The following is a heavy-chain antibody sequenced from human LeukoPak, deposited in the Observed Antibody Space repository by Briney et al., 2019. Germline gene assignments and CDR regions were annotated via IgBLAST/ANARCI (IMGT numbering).Heavy chain of an antibody. D-gene: IGHD4-11*01. J-gene: IGHJ4*02. CDR3: ARWTTTYLDY. CDR2: INPSGGST. CDR1: GYTFTSYY. Sequence: ASVKVSCKASGYTFTSYYMHWVRQAPGQGLEWMGIINPSGGSTSYAQKFQGRVTITADESTSTAYMELSSLRSEDSAVYYCARWTTTYLDYWGQGTLVTVSS. V-gene: IGHV1-46*01.